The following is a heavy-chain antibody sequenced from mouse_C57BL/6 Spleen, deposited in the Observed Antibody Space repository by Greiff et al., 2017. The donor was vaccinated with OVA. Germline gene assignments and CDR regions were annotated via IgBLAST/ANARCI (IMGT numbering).Heavy chain of an antibody. CDR2: IDPSDSET. D-gene: IGHD2-2*01. J-gene: IGHJ1*03. CDR1: GYTFTSYW. Sequence: QVQLQQPGAELVRPGSSVKLSCKASGYTFTSYWMHWVKQRPIQGLEWIGNIDPSDSETHYNQKFKDKATLTVAKSSSTAYMQLSSLTSEDSAVYYVARWRGYDVWYCDVWGTGTTVTVSS. V-gene: IGHV1-52*01. CDR3: ARWRGYDVWYCDV.